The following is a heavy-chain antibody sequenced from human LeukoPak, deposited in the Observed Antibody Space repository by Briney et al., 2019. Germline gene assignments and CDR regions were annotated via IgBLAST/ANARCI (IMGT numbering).Heavy chain of an antibody. V-gene: IGHV1-18*04. J-gene: IGHJ6*04. CDR3: ARGVSQQLVYWPGRYGMDV. D-gene: IGHD6-13*01. CDR1: GYTFTSDG. Sequence: ASVKVSCKASGYTFTSDGISWVRQAPGQGLEWMGWISPYNGKTNYAQNLQGRVTMTTDTSTSTAYLELRSLRSDDTAVYFCARGVSQQLVYWPGRYGMDVWGKGTTVTVSS. CDR2: ISPYNGKT.